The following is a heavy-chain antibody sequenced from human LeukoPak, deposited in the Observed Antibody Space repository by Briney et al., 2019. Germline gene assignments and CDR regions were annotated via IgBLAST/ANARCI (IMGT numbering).Heavy chain of an antibody. CDR1: GFTFNNAW. V-gene: IGHV3-23*01. CDR3: AKHNIDY. J-gene: IGHJ4*02. CDR2: ISGSGGST. Sequence: GGSLRLSCAASGFTFNNAWMNWVRQAPGKGLEWVSAISGSGGSTYYADSVKGRFTISRDNSKNTLYLRMNSLRAEDTAVYYCAKHNIDYWGQGTLVTVSS. D-gene: IGHD1-1*01.